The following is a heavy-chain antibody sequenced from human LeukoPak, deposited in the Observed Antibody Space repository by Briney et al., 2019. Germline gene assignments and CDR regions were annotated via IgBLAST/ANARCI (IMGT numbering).Heavy chain of an antibody. CDR2: ISTYNANT. D-gene: IGHD2-2*01. CDR3: GRDRAYCSSTKCPVDY. Sequence: ASVNVSCKASGYTFTTCGMNWVRQAPGQGLEWMGWISTYNANTDYAQKFQGRVTMTTDTSTSTAYMELRSLRSDDTAVYYCGRDRAYCSSTKCPVDYWGQGTLVTVSS. V-gene: IGHV1-18*01. CDR1: GYTFTTCG. J-gene: IGHJ4*02.